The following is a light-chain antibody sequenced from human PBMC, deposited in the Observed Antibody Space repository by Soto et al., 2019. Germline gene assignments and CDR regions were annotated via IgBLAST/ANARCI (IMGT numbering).Light chain of an antibody. V-gene: IGLV2-14*01. J-gene: IGLJ1*01. CDR3: SSYTSSSPYV. Sequence: QSALTQPASVSGSPGQSITISCTGTSSDVGGYNFVSWYQQHPGKAPKLMIYDVDRRPSGVSNRFSGFKSGNTASLTISGLQAEDEADYYCSSYTSSSPYVFGTGTKVTVL. CDR1: SSDVGGYNF. CDR2: DVD.